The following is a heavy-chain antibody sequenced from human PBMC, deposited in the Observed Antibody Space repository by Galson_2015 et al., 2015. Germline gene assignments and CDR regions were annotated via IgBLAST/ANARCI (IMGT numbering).Heavy chain of an antibody. Sequence: SETLSLTCAVYGGSFSGYYWSWIRQPPGKGLEWIGEINHSGSTNYNPSLKSRVTISVDTSKNQFSLKLSSVTAADTAVYYCARGYSSGWINWFDPWGQGTLVTVSS. CDR2: INHSGST. D-gene: IGHD6-19*01. J-gene: IGHJ5*02. CDR1: GGSFSGYY. V-gene: IGHV4-34*01. CDR3: ARGYSSGWINWFDP.